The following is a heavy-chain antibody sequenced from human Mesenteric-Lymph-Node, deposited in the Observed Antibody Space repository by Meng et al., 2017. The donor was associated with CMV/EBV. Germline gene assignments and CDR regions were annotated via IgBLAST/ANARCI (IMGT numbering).Heavy chain of an antibody. D-gene: IGHD5-24*01. CDR2: ISGSGSRI. Sequence: GESLKISCAASGFTFNNYAVSWVRQAPGKGLAWVAAISGSGSRIYYAESVKGRFTISRENSKNTLYLEMNSLRGEDTAVYYCAKDIGWLPGDWSQGTLVTVSS. J-gene: IGHJ4*02. CDR3: AKDIGWLPGD. V-gene: IGHV3-23*01. CDR1: GFTFNNYA.